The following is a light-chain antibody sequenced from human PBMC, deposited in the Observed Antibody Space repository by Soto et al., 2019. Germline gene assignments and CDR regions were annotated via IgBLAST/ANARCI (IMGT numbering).Light chain of an antibody. V-gene: IGKV1-9*01. CDR2: ATS. Sequence: DIQLTQSPSFLSASVGDRVTITCRASQGISSYLAWYQQKPGKAPKLLIYATSTLQSGVPSRFSGSGSGTEFTLTVSSLQPEDFATYYCQQLDSDPCTFGHGTRLAIK. CDR1: QGISSY. J-gene: IGKJ5*01. CDR3: QQLDSDPCT.